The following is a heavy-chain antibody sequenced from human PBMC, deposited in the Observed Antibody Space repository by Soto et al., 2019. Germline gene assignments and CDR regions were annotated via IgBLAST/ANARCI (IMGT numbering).Heavy chain of an antibody. J-gene: IGHJ4*02. D-gene: IGHD3-16*01. Sequence: QVQLVQSGAEVKKPGASVKVSCKASGYTFTSYAMHWVRQAPGQRLEWMGWINAGNGKTKYSQKFQGRVTITRDTSASTAYMELSSLRSEDTAVYYCARDLGGLNFDYWGQGTLVTVSS. CDR1: GYTFTSYA. CDR3: ARDLGGLNFDY. CDR2: INAGNGKT. V-gene: IGHV1-3*01.